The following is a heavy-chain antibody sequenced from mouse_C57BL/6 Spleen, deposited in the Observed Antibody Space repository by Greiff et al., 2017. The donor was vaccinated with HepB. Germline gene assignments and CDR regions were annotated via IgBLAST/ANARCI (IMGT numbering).Heavy chain of an antibody. Sequence: VQLQQSGAELVMPGASVKLSCKASGYTFTSYWMHWVKQRPGQGLEWIGEIDPSDSYTNYNQKFKGKSTLTVDKSSSTAYMPLSSLTSEDSAVYYCARGDSSLACFAYWGQGTLVTVAA. CDR1: GYTFTSYW. J-gene: IGHJ3*01. CDR2: IDPSDSYT. V-gene: IGHV1-69*01. D-gene: IGHD1-1*01. CDR3: ARGDSSLACFAY.